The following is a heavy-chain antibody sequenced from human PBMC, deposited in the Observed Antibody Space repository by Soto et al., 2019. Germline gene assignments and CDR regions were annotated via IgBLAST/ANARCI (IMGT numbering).Heavy chain of an antibody. D-gene: IGHD2-21*01. J-gene: IGHJ6*02. CDR1: GCSFISHS. Sequence: AWVKVSFKSSGCSFISHSITWVRQAPGQGLEWMGRISAYNGNTNYAQKLQGRVTMTTDTSTSTAYMELRSLKSDDTAVYYCARGAFCGGAPGCRDMDVWGQGTTVTVSS. CDR3: ARGAFCGGAPGCRDMDV. V-gene: IGHV1-18*01. CDR2: ISAYNGNT.